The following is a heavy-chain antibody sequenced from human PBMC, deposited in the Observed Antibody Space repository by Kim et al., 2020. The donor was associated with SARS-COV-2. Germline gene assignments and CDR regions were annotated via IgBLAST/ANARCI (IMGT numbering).Heavy chain of an antibody. D-gene: IGHD1-1*01. CDR1: GGFFRDYK. Sequence: SETLSLTCAVYGGFFRDYKLNWIGKPPGKDLACGFDSHYIGNTNYNPSLKSRVTISVDTSKNQFSLKLSSVTAADTAVYYCVGWTRHLFDYWGQGTLVTVSS. CDR2: SHYIGNT. V-gene: IGHV4-34*01. CDR3: VGWTRHLFDY. J-gene: IGHJ4*02.